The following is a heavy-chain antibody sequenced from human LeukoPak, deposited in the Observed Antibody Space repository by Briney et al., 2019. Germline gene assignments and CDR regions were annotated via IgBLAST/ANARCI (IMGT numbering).Heavy chain of an antibody. Sequence: ASVKVSCKASGYTFTSYYMHWVRQAPGQGLEWMGIINPSGGSTSYAQKFQGRVTMTRDMSTSTVYMELSSLRSEDTAVYYCARVGYCSGGSRTWVCDYWGQGTLVTVSS. D-gene: IGHD2-15*01. CDR2: INPSGGST. CDR1: GYTFTSYY. J-gene: IGHJ4*02. CDR3: ARVGYCSGGSRTWVCDY. V-gene: IGHV1-46*01.